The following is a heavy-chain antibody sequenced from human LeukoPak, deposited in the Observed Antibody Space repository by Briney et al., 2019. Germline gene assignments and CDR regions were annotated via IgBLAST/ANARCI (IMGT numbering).Heavy chain of an antibody. CDR2: INPNSGGT. D-gene: IGHD2-15*01. V-gene: IGHV1-2*02. Sequence: EASVKVSCKASGYTFTGYYMHWVRQAPGQGLEWMGWINPNSGGTNYAQRFQGRVTMTRNTSISTAYMELSSLRSEDTAVYYCARGAPGSYCSGGSCPYFDYWGQGALVTVSS. CDR3: ARGAPGSYCSGGSCPYFDY. CDR1: GYTFTGYY. J-gene: IGHJ4*02.